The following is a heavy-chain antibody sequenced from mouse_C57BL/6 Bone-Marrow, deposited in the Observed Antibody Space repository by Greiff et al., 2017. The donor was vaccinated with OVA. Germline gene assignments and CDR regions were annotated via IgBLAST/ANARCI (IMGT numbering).Heavy chain of an antibody. CDR1: GFSLTSYG. V-gene: IGHV2-5*01. CDR3: ANSYYSNYAWFAY. Sequence: VQVVESGPGLVQPSQRLSITCTVSGFSLTSYGVHWVRQSPGKGLEWLGVIWRGGSTDYNAAFMSRLSITKDNSKSQVFFKMNSLQADDTAIYYCANSYYSNYAWFAYWGQGTLVTVSA. D-gene: IGHD2-5*01. J-gene: IGHJ3*01. CDR2: IWRGGST.